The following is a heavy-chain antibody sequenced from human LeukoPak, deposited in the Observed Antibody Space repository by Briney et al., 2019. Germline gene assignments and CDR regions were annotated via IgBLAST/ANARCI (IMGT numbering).Heavy chain of an antibody. CDR2: INQDGSEK. CDR1: GFTFSTYC. CDR3: ARGDYYGSGSYLFDY. J-gene: IGHJ4*02. Sequence: GGSLRLSCVASGFTFSTYCMSWVRQAPGKGLEWVANINQDGSEKYHVDSVKGRFTISRDNADNSLYLQMDSLRADDTAVYYCARGDYYGSGSYLFDYWGQGTLVSVSS. V-gene: IGHV3-7*03. D-gene: IGHD3-10*01.